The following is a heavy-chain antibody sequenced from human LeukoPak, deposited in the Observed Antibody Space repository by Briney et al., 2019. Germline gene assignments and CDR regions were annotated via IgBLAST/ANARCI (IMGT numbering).Heavy chain of an antibody. Sequence: PGGSLRLSCAASGFTFSSYAMHWVRQAPGKGLEWVSAISGSGGSTYYADSVKGRFTISRDNSKNTLYLQMNSLRAEDTAVYYCAKGARITVFGVVTNFDYWGQGTLVTVSS. CDR3: AKGARITVFGVVTNFDY. D-gene: IGHD3-3*01. V-gene: IGHV3-23*01. CDR1: GFTFSSYA. CDR2: ISGSGGST. J-gene: IGHJ4*02.